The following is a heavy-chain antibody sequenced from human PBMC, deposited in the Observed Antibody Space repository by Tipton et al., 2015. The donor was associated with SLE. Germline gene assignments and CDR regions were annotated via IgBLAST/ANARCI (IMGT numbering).Heavy chain of an antibody. Sequence: SLRLSCAASGFTFSSYAMHWVRQAPGKGLEWVAVISYDGSNKYYADSVKGRFTISRDNAKNSLFLQMNSLRAEDTAVYYCAKDYDYIWGSEWYFDYWGQGTLVTVSS. V-gene: IGHV3-30*04. CDR1: GFTFSSYA. J-gene: IGHJ4*02. CDR3: AKDYDYIWGSEWYFDY. CDR2: ISYDGSNK. D-gene: IGHD3-16*01.